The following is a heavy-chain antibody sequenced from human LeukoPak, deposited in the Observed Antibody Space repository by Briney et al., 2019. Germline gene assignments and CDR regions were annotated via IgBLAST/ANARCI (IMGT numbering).Heavy chain of an antibody. Sequence: GGSLRLSCAASGFTFSSYAMSWVRQAPGKGLEWVSAISSSGSTIYYADSVKGRFTISRDNAKNSLYLQMNSLRAEDTAVYYCARSYDYVWGSYRYTGPGSFDYWGQGTLVTVSS. CDR2: ISSSGSTI. D-gene: IGHD3-16*02. CDR3: ARSYDYVWGSYRYTGPGSFDY. V-gene: IGHV3-48*03. J-gene: IGHJ4*02. CDR1: GFTFSSYA.